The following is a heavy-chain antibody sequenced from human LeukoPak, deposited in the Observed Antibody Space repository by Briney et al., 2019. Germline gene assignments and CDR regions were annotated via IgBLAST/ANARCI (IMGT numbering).Heavy chain of an antibody. CDR3: ARQYNGKASDS. CDR1: GFTLSSYW. V-gene: IGHV3-7*01. J-gene: IGHJ4*02. D-gene: IGHD3-10*01. Sequence: GGSLKLSCAASGFTLSSYWMTWVRQAPGEGLEWVANIKQDASEKYYVDSVKGRFTISRDNAKNSMYLQMNSLRAEDTAVYYCARQYNGKASDSWGQGTLVTVSS. CDR2: IKQDASEK.